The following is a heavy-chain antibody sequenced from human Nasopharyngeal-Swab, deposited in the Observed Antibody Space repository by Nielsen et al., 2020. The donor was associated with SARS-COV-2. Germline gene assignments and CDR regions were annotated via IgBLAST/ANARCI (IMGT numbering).Heavy chain of an antibody. V-gene: IGHV3-21*01. Sequence: GGSLRLSCAGSGFTFNTYSMIWVRQVPGEGLEWVSSISGSGSYVYYADSVKGRFTISKDSAKNSLYLQMNSLRADDTAVYFCARIAGRGSIYYYYMDVWGTGTTVTVSS. CDR2: ISGSGSYV. CDR3: ARIAGRGSIYYYYMDV. CDR1: GFTFNTYS. D-gene: IGHD1-26*01. J-gene: IGHJ6*03.